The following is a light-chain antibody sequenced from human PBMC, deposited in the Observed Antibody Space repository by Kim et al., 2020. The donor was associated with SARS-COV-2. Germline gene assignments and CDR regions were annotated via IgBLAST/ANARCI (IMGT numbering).Light chain of an antibody. CDR2: AAS. Sequence: EIVLTQSPGTLSLSPGERATLSCRASQSVSNSYLAWYQQKPGQAPKLLIYAASSRDTGIPDRFSGSGSATDFTLSISRLEPEDFAVYYCQQYGSSPLTFGGGTKLDIK. V-gene: IGKV3-20*01. J-gene: IGKJ4*01. CDR3: QQYGSSPLT. CDR1: QSVSNSY.